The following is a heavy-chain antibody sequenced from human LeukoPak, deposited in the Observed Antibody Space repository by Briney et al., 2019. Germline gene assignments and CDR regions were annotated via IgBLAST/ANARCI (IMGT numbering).Heavy chain of an antibody. CDR1: GFTFSSYS. D-gene: IGHD3-22*01. V-gene: IGHV3-48*01. CDR2: ISGSSSTI. J-gene: IGHJ4*02. CDR3: ARGSTYYDSSGQVPFDY. Sequence: GGSLRLSCAASGFTFSSYSMNWVRQAPGKGLEWGSYISGSSSTIYYADSVKGRFTISRDNGKNTLYLQMHSLRAEDTAVYYCARGSTYYDSSGQVPFDYWGQGTLVTVSS.